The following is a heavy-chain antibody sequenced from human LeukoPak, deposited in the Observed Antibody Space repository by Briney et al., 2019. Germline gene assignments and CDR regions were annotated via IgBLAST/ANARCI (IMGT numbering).Heavy chain of an antibody. J-gene: IGHJ5*02. CDR1: GFTFSSYA. V-gene: IGHV3-23*01. CDR3: AKGENVLRFLEWLTNWFDP. CDR2: ISGSGGST. D-gene: IGHD3-3*01. Sequence: AGGSLRLSCAASGFTFSSYAMSWVRQAPGKGLEWVSAISGSGGSTYYADSVKGRFTISRDNSKNTLYLQMNSLRAEDTAVYYCAKGENVLRFLEWLTNWFDPWGQGTLVTVSS.